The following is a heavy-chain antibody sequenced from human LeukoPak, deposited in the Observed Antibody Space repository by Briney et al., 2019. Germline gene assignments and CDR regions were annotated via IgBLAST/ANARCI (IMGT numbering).Heavy chain of an antibody. Sequence: ASVKVSCKASGYTFTSYDINWVRQATGQGLEWMGWMNPNSGNTSYAQKFQGRVTMTRDTSTSTVYMELSSLRSEDTAVYYCASLFSSGPLGGPWGQGTLVTVSS. V-gene: IGHV1-8*01. D-gene: IGHD3-22*01. J-gene: IGHJ5*02. CDR1: GYTFTSYD. CDR2: MNPNSGNT. CDR3: ASLFSSGPLGGP.